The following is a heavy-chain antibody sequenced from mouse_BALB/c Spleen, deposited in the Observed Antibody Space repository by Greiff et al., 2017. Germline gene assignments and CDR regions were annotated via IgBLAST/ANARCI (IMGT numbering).Heavy chain of an antibody. CDR2: IDPEKGTT. CDR3: ARSGYDYYGCDY. CDR1: GFNIKDYY. D-gene: IGHD1-1*01. Sequence: EVQLQQSGAELVRPGALVKLSCTASGFNIKDYYMHWVKQRPEQGLEWLGWIDPEKGTTIYDPKFQGQASITADTSSNTVYLQLSSLTSEDTAVYYFARSGYDYYGCDYWGQGTTLTVSS. J-gene: IGHJ2*01. V-gene: IGHV14-1*02.